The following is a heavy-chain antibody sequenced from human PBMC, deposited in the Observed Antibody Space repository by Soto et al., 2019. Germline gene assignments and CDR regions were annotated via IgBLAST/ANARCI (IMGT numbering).Heavy chain of an antibody. CDR2: IYYSGST. V-gene: IGHV4-31*03. Sequence: SETLSLTCTVSGGSISSGGYYWSWIRQHPGKGLEWIGYIYYSGSTYYNPSLKSRVTISVDTSKNQFSLKLSSVTAADTAVYYCARGYTQRGYYDILTGYYSSDYYYYYMDVWGKGTTVTVSS. CDR1: GGSISSGGYY. D-gene: IGHD3-9*01. J-gene: IGHJ6*03. CDR3: ARGYTQRGYYDILTGYYSSDYYYYYMDV.